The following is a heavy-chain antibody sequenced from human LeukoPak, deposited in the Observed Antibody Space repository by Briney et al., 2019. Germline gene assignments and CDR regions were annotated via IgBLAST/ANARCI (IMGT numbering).Heavy chain of an antibody. J-gene: IGHJ4*02. CDR1: GFTFSSYA. D-gene: IGHD3-16*01. CDR2: ISGSGGST. V-gene: IGHV3-23*01. CDR3: AKDFALWSYEFFSDY. Sequence: GGSLRLSCAASGFTFSSYAMSWVRQAPGKGPEWVSAISGSGGSTYYADSVKGRFTISRDNSKNTLYLQMNSLRAEDTAVYYCAKDFALWSYEFFSDYWGQGTLVTVAS.